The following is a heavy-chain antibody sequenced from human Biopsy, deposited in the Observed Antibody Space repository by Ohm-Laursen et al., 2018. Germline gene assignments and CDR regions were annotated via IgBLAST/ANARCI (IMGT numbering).Heavy chain of an antibody. CDR3: ARMAAAGWDDY. J-gene: IGHJ4*02. Sequence: GATVKISCKASGYKFTSYGMSWVRQAPGQGFEWMGRISGYNGNTNYAQKFQGRITMTIDAATSTGYMDLRSLKSDDTAVHYCARMAAAGWDDYWGQGTLVTVSS. CDR2: ISGYNGNT. D-gene: IGHD6-25*01. CDR1: GYKFTSYG. V-gene: IGHV1-18*01.